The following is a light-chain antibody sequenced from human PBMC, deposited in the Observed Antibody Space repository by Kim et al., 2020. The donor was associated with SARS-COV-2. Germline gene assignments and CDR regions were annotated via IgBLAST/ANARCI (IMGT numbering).Light chain of an antibody. CDR3: QTWGTGIQGV. CDR2: VNSDGSH. J-gene: IGLJ3*02. Sequence: QLVLTQSPSASASLGASVKLTCTLNSEQSTYAIAWHTQQPEKGPRYLMKVNSDGSHSKGDGVPDRFSGSSSGAERYLTISSLQSEDEADYYCQTWGTGIQGVFGGGTQLTVL. CDR1: SEQSTYA. V-gene: IGLV4-69*02.